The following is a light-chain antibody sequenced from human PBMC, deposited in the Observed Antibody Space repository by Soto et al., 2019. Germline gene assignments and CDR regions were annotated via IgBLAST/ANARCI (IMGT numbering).Light chain of an antibody. CDR1: QDISNY. J-gene: IGKJ2*01. CDR3: QQYDTLPPYT. V-gene: IGKV1-33*01. Sequence: DIQMTQSPSSLSASVGDRVTITCQASQDISNYLNWYQQKPGKAPKLLIYDASNLETGVTSRFSGSGSGTHFTFTLASLQPEDIAPYYCQQYDTLPPYTFGQGNKLEIK. CDR2: DAS.